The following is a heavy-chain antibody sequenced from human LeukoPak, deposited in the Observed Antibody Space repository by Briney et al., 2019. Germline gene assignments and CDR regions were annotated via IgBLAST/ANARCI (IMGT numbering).Heavy chain of an antibody. V-gene: IGHV3-53*01. CDR1: GFTVSSNY. CDR3: AKDRHYYDSSGQPI. Sequence: SGGSLRLSCAASGFTVSSNYMSWVRQAPGKGLEWVSVIYSGGSTYYADSVKGRFTISRDNSKNTLYLQMNSLRAEDTAVYYCAKDRHYYDSSGQPIWGQGTLVTVSS. D-gene: IGHD3-22*01. CDR2: IYSGGST. J-gene: IGHJ4*02.